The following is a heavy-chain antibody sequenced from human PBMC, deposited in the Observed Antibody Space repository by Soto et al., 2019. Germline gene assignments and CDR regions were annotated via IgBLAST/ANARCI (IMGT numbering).Heavy chain of an antibody. J-gene: IGHJ4*02. CDR2: IYWDDSQ. CDR1: GFSLSSTAVG. D-gene: IGHD6-19*01. Sequence: QITLKESGPPLVKPTETLTLTCSFSGFSLSSTAVGVGWIRQPPGKALEWVALIYWDDSQVYRLSLNNRVTLTNDTSKNQVVLTITNMDPVDTGTYFWAHGSGWLSDYWGQGILVTVSS. CDR3: AHGSGWLSDY. V-gene: IGHV2-5*02.